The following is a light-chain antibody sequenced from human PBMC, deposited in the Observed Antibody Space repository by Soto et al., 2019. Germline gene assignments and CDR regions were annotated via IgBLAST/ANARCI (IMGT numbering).Light chain of an antibody. Sequence: DIVMTQSPDSLAVSLGERATINCKSSQSVLSSANNKNYLAWYQQKPAQPPKQLIYWATTRESGVPDRFSGSGSGTDFTLSISSLQAEDVAVYYCQQYYGAPITFGQGTRLEMK. CDR3: QQYYGAPIT. CDR2: WAT. V-gene: IGKV4-1*01. CDR1: QSVLSSANNKNY. J-gene: IGKJ5*01.